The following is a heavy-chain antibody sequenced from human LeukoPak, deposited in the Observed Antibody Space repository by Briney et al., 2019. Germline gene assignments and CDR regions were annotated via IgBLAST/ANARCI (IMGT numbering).Heavy chain of an antibody. CDR3: AREYGSPLSPHVYSFDY. J-gene: IGHJ4*02. Sequence: GASVKVSCKASGGTFSSYAISWVRQAPGQGLEWMGGIIPIFGTANYAQKFQGRVTITADESTSTAYMELSSLRSEDTAVYYCAREYGSPLSPHVYSFDYWGQGTRAPVSS. V-gene: IGHV1-69*13. CDR2: IIPIFGTA. CDR1: GGTFSSYA. D-gene: IGHD6-13*01.